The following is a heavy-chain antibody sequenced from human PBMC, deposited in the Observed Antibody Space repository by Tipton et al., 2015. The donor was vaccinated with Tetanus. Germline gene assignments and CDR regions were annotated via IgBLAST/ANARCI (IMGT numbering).Heavy chain of an antibody. Sequence: SLRLSCAASGFTFTSHAMNWVRQAPGQGLEWVSSINTIGTHTFYAGSVKGRFTISRDNAWNSLYLQMSSLRVDDSAVYYCVRKGTASPLDYWGQGTLVTVSS. CDR2: INTIGTHT. V-gene: IGHV3-21*01. CDR3: VRKGTASPLDY. J-gene: IGHJ4*02. D-gene: IGHD2-21*02. CDR1: GFTFTSHA.